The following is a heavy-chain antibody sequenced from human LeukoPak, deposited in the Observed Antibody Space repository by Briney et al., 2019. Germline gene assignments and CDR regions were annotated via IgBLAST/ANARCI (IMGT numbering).Heavy chain of an antibody. Sequence: PSETLSLTCAVYGGSFSGYYWSWIRQPPGKGLEWIGEINHSGSTNYNPSLKSRVTISVDTSKNQFSLKLSSVTAADTAVYYCARGATYCSSTSCHRSRWFDPWGQGTPVTVSS. V-gene: IGHV4-34*01. D-gene: IGHD2-2*01. CDR2: INHSGST. CDR1: GGSFSGYY. CDR3: ARGATYCSSTSCHRSRWFDP. J-gene: IGHJ5*02.